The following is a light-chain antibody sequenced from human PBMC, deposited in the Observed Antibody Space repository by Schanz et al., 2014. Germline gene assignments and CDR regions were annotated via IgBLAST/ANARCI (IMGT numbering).Light chain of an antibody. CDR3: SSYSSSSTLVV. CDR1: SSNVGTNY. J-gene: IGLJ2*01. CDR2: GDS. V-gene: IGLV1-47*02. Sequence: QSVLTQPPSASGTPGQRVTISCSGGSSNVGTNYVYWYQQLPGTAPKLLMYGDSQRPSGVPDRFSASKSGTSASLAISGLRSEDEADYYCSSYSSSSTLVVFGGGTKLTVL.